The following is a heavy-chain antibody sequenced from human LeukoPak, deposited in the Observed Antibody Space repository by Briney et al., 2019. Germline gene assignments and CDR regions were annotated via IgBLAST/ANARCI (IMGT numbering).Heavy chain of an antibody. CDR3: ARDGDIVVVPAADYFDY. D-gene: IGHD2-2*01. CDR1: GYTFTSYG. CDR2: ISAYNGNT. J-gene: IGHJ4*02. Sequence: ASVKVSCKASGYTFTSYGISWVRQAPGQGLEWMGWISAYNGNTNYAQKFQGRVTMTRDTSISTAYMELSRLRSDDTAVYYCARDGDIVVVPAADYFDYWGQGTLVTVSS. V-gene: IGHV1-18*01.